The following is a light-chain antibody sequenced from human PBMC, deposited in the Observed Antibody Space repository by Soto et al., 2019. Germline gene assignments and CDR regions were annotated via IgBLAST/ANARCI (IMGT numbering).Light chain of an antibody. CDR1: QSVSSSY. V-gene: IGKV3-20*01. J-gene: IGKJ1*01. Sequence: EIVLTQSPGTLSLSPGERATLSCRASQSVSSSYLAWYHQRPGQAPRLLIYGASSRATGIPDRFSGSGSGTDFTLTITRLEPEDFAVYYCQYYGNSPLTFGQGTKVDIK. CDR2: GAS. CDR3: QYYGNSPLT.